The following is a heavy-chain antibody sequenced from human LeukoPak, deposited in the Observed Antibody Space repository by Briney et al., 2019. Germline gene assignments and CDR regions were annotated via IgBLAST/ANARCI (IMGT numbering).Heavy chain of an antibody. Sequence: GASVKVSCEVSRYTLTELSMHWVRQAPGKGLEWMGGFDPEDGETIYAQKFQGRVTMTEDTSTDTAYMELSSLRSEDTAVYYCARQSYVWGNYRSDDALDIWGQGTMVTVSS. D-gene: IGHD3-16*02. J-gene: IGHJ3*02. CDR1: RYTLTELS. CDR3: ARQSYVWGNYRSDDALDI. CDR2: FDPEDGET. V-gene: IGHV1-24*01.